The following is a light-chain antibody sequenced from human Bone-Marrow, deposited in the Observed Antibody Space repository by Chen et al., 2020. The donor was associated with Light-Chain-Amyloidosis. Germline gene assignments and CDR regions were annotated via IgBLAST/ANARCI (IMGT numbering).Light chain of an antibody. CDR3: MQALQTPLT. CDR2: LGS. V-gene: IGKV2-28*01. CDR1: QSLLHSNGHTY. J-gene: IGKJ4*01. Sequence: DIVLTQSPPALPATPGEPASISRRSSQSLLHSNGHTYLDWYLQKPGQSPQVLIYLGSERASGVPDRFSGSGSGTDFTLKISRVEAEDVGVYYCMQALQTPLTFGGGTKVEIK.